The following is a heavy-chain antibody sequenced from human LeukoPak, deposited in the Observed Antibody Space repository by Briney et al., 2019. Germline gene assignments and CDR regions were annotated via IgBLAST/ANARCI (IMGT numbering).Heavy chain of an antibody. J-gene: IGHJ4*02. Sequence: GGSLRLSCAASGFTFSTYAMTWVRQAPGQGLEWVSSISGSGSGTYYADSVKGRFTISRDNSKNTLYLQMNSLRAEDTAVYYCAKDTEYSSSLDYWGQGTLVTVSS. CDR1: GFTFSTYA. D-gene: IGHD6-13*01. V-gene: IGHV3-23*01. CDR2: ISGSGSGT. CDR3: AKDTEYSSSLDY.